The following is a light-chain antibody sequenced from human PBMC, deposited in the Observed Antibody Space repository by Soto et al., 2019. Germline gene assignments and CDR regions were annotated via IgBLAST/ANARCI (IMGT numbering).Light chain of an antibody. Sequence: DIQMTQSPSSLSESVGDSVTITCRASQSLSKYLNWYQHKPGKAPSLLIYGASSLHSGVPARFSGAGGGTYFTLTINSLQPEDSATYYCQQTYNTPGTFGRGTKVEI. V-gene: IGKV1-39*01. J-gene: IGKJ1*01. CDR1: QSLSKY. CDR3: QQTYNTPGT. CDR2: GAS.